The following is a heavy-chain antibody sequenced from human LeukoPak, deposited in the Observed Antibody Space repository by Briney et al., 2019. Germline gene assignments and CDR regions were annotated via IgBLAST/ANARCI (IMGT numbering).Heavy chain of an antibody. J-gene: IGHJ1*01. Sequence: SVKVSCKASGGTFSSYAISWVRQAPGQGLEWMGGIIPIFGTANYAQKFQGRVTITADESTSTAYMELSSLRSEDTAVYYCASSIAAAEYFQHWGQGTLVTVSS. D-gene: IGHD6-6*01. CDR3: ASSIAAAEYFQH. V-gene: IGHV1-69*01. CDR2: IIPIFGTA. CDR1: GGTFSSYA.